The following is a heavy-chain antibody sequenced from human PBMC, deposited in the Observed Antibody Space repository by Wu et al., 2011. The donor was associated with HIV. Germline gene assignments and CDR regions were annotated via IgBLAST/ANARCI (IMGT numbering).Heavy chain of an antibody. CDR2: MNPNSGNT. D-gene: IGHD2-15*01. CDR1: GYTFTSYD. V-gene: IGHV1-8*01. J-gene: IGHJ6*02. Sequence: QVQLVQSGAEVKKPGASVKVSCKASGYTFTSYDINWVRQATGQGLEWMGWMNPNSGNTGYAQKFQGRVTMTRNTSISTAYMELSSLRSEDTAVYYCAREGYCSGDSCYYYYGMDVVGQGTTVTVS. CDR3: AREGYCSGDSCYYYYGMDV.